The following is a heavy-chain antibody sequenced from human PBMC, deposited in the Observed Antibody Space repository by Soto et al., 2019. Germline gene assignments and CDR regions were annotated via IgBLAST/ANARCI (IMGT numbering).Heavy chain of an antibody. Sequence: EVQLLESGGGLVQPGGSLRLSCAASGFTFSSYAMSWVRQAPGKGLEWVSAISGSGGSTYYADSVKGRFTISRDNSKNTLYLQMNSLRAEDTAVYYCAKSDVTSGRGVIWKARFDYWGQGTLVTVSS. V-gene: IGHV3-23*01. J-gene: IGHJ4*02. D-gene: IGHD1-1*01. CDR2: ISGSGGST. CDR3: AKSDVTSGRGVIWKARFDY. CDR1: GFTFSSYA.